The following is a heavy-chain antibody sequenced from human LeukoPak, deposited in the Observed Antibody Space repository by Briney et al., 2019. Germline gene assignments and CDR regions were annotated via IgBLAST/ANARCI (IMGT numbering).Heavy chain of an antibody. J-gene: IGHJ4*02. Sequence: GGSLRLSCAASGFTFTSFAMSWVREAPGKGLEWVSVISGSGGSTYYADSVKGRFNISRDNSKNTLYLQMNSLRAEDTAVYYCANESPFLDYWGQGTLVTVSS. CDR3: ANESPFLDY. CDR1: GFTFTSFA. V-gene: IGHV3-23*01. CDR2: ISGSGGST.